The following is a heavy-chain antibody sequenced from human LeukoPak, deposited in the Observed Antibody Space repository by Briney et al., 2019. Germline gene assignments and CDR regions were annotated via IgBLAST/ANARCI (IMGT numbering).Heavy chain of an antibody. J-gene: IGHJ5*02. CDR3: ARDVNGDYDFWSGYYNWFDP. D-gene: IGHD3-3*01. CDR2: IYTSGST. CDR1: GGSISSYY. V-gene: IGHV4-4*07. Sequence: SETLSLTCTVSGGSISSYYWSWIRQPAGKGLEWIGRIYTSGSTNYNPSLKSRVTMSVDTSKNQFSLKLSSVTAADTAVYYCARDVNGDYDFWSGYYNWFDPWGQGTLVTVSS.